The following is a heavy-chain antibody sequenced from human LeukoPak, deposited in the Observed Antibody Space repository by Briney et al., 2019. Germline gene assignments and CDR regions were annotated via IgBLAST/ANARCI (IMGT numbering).Heavy chain of an antibody. CDR2: IGVAGGNT. J-gene: IGHJ3*01. V-gene: IGHV1-58*02. CDR3: AAEIYGGNTDCCTFDF. Sequence: GASVTVSCKASGFTFSNSAIQWVRQARGQRLEWIAWIGVAGGNTNYAQTLQGRITITRDMSTSTAYMELTSLRSDDTAVYYCAAEIYGGNTDCCTFDFWGPGAPATVCS. D-gene: IGHD4-23*01. CDR1: GFTFSNSA.